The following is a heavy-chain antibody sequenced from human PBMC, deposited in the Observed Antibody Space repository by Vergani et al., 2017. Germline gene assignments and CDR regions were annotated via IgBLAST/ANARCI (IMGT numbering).Heavy chain of an antibody. Sequence: EVQLLESGGGLVQPGGSLRLPCAASGFTFSRYAMSWVRQAPGKGLEWVSAISGSGGSTYYADSVKGRLTISRDNSKNTLYLQMNSLRAEDTAVYYCAKSAVRQEYYFDYWGQGTLVTVSS. CDR2: ISGSGGST. V-gene: IGHV3-23*01. J-gene: IGHJ4*02. CDR1: GFTFSRYA. CDR3: AKSAVRQEYYFDY. D-gene: IGHD3-10*01.